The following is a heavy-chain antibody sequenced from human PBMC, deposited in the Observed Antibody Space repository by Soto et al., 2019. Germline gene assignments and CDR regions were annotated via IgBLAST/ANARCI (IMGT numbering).Heavy chain of an antibody. V-gene: IGHV3-74*01. Sequence: PGGSLRLSCAASGFTFSSYWMHWVRQAPGKGLVWVSRINIDGNRINYADSVKGRCTISRDNAKNTLYMQVNSLRDEDTAVYYCARGPPFGRWGQGTLVTVSS. CDR2: INIDGNRI. J-gene: IGHJ4*02. CDR3: ARGPPFGR. D-gene: IGHD3-3*01. CDR1: GFTFSSYW.